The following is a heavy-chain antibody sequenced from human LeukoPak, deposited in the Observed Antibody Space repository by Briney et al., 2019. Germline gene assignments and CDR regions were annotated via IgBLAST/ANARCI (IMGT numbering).Heavy chain of an antibody. CDR3: ARDRRTRIVGATEATFDY. CDR1: GGTFSSYA. V-gene: IGHV1-18*01. Sequence: ASVKVSCKASGGTFSSYAISWVRQAPGQGLEWMGWISAYNGNTNYAQKLQGRVTMTTDTSTSTAYMELRSLRSDDTAVYYCARDRRTRIVGATEATFDYWGQGTLVTVSS. J-gene: IGHJ4*02. CDR2: ISAYNGNT. D-gene: IGHD1-26*01.